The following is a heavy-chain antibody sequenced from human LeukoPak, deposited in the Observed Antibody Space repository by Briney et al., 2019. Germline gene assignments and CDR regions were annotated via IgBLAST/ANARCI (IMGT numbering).Heavy chain of an antibody. J-gene: IGHJ5*02. V-gene: IGHV1-69*04. D-gene: IGHD6-19*01. CDR2: IIPIFGIA. Sequence: SVKVSCKASGGTFSSYAISWVRQAPGQGLEWMGRIIPIFGIANYAQKFQGRVTITADKSTSTAYMELSSLRSEDTAVYHCARDPYSSGWYPGNWFDPWGQGTLVTVSS. CDR1: GGTFSSYA. CDR3: ARDPYSSGWYPGNWFDP.